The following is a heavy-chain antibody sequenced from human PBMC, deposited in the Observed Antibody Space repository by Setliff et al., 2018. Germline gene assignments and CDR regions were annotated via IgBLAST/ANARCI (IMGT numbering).Heavy chain of an antibody. D-gene: IGHD3-10*01. CDR3: ARHVLYGSGSYGLNY. Sequence: SATLSLTCTVSGDSISSSDFYWGWIRQPPGKGLEWIGSLHYTGSTFYNPSLRSRATVIVHTSKKQFSLKLKSMTAADAGVYYCARHVLYGSGSYGLNYWSQGTLVTVSS. CDR1: GDSISSSDFY. CDR2: LHYTGST. V-gene: IGHV4-39*01. J-gene: IGHJ4*02.